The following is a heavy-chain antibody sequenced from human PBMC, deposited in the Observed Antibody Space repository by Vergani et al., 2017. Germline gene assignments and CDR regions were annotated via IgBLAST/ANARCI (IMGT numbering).Heavy chain of an antibody. Sequence: QVQLQESGPGLVQPPGTLSLICAVSGGSISSSHWWSWVRQSPGKGLEWIGDIHHSGKANYNPSLKSRVTMSIDKSKNQFSLKLNSATAADTAVYYCGRDFYDSGSFVGLWFDPWGHGTLVTVSS. V-gene: IGHV4-4*03. CDR2: IHHSGKA. CDR3: GRDFYDSGSFVGLWFDP. J-gene: IGHJ5*02. CDR1: GGSISSSHW. D-gene: IGHD3-10*01.